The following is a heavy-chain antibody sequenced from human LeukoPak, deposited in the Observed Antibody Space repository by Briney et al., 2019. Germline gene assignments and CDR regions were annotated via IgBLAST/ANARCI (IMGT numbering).Heavy chain of an antibody. D-gene: IGHD3-22*01. CDR1: GGSISSYY. J-gene: IGHJ4*02. CDR2: IYYSGST. CDR3: ARGEGSGYFPVLVFDY. V-gene: IGHV4-59*01. Sequence: SETLSLTCTVSGGSISSYYWSWIRQPPGKGLEWIGYIYYSGSTNYNPSLKSRVIISVDTSKNQFSLKLSSVTAADTAVYYCARGEGSGYFPVLVFDYWGQGTLVTVSS.